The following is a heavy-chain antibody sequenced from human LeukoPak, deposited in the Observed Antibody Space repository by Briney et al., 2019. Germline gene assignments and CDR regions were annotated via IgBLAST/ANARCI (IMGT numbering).Heavy chain of an antibody. J-gene: IGHJ3*02. CDR2: IYTSGST. Sequence: PSETLSLTCTVSGGSISSYYWSWIRQPPGKGLEWIGYIYTSGSTNYNPSLKRRVTISVDTSKNQFSLKLSSVTAADTAVYYCARLSELRQTDDAFDIWGQGTMVTVSS. D-gene: IGHD1-26*01. V-gene: IGHV4-4*09. CDR1: GGSISSYY. CDR3: ARLSELRQTDDAFDI.